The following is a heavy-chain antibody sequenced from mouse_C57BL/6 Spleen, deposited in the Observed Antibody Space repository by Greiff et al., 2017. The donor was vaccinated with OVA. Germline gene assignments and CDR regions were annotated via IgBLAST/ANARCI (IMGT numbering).Heavy chain of an antibody. CDR3: VRHGAGVFDY. D-gene: IGHD4-1*01. CDR2: IRSKSNNYAT. J-gene: IGHJ2*01. Sequence: EVMLVESGGGLVQPKGSLKLSCAASGFSFNTYAMNWVRQAPGKGLEWVARIRSKSNNYATYYADSVKDRFTISRDDSESMLYLQMNNLKTEDTAMYYCVRHGAGVFDYWGQGTTLTVSS. CDR1: GFSFNTYA. V-gene: IGHV10-1*01.